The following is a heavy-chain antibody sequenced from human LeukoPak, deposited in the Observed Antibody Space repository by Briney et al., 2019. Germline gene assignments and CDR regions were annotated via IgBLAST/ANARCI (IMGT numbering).Heavy chain of an antibody. Sequence: PSETLSLTCTVSGGSISSYYWSWIRQPPGKGLEWIGYIYYSGSTNYNPSLKSRVTISVDTSKNQFSLKLSSVTAADTAVYYCARVHPLRYFDWLLPYFDYWGQGTLVTVSS. J-gene: IGHJ4*02. D-gene: IGHD3-9*01. V-gene: IGHV4-59*08. CDR1: GGSISSYY. CDR3: ARVHPLRYFDWLLPYFDY. CDR2: IYYSGST.